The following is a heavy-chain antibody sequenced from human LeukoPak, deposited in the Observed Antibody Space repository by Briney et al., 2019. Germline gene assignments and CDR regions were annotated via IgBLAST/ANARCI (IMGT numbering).Heavy chain of an antibody. J-gene: IGHJ6*03. CDR1: GYTFTSYY. Sequence: ASVKVSCKASGYTFTSYYMHWVRQAPGQGLEWMGIINPSGGSTTYAQKFQGRVTMTRDTSTSTVYMELRSLRSDDTAVYYCARFRDNYGDYPRDYYYYYMDVWGKGTTVTVSS. V-gene: IGHV1-46*01. D-gene: IGHD4-17*01. CDR3: ARFRDNYGDYPRDYYYYYMDV. CDR2: INPSGGST.